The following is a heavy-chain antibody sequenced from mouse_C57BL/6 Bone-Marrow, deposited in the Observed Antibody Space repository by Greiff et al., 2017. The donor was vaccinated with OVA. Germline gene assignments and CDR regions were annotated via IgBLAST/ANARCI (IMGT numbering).Heavy chain of an antibody. CDR2: IYPGSGNI. J-gene: IGHJ2*01. CDR1: GYTFTDYY. V-gene: IGHV1-76*01. CDR3: ARSERLRDYFDY. D-gene: IGHD2-2*01. Sequence: LQESGAELVRPGASVKLSCKASGYTFTDYYISWVKQRPGQGLEWIARIYPGSGNIYYNEKFKGKATLTAEKSSSTAYMQLSSLTSDDSAVYFGARSERLRDYFDYWGQGTTLTVSS.